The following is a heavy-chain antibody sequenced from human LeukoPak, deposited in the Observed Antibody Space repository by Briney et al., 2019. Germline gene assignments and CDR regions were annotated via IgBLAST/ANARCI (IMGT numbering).Heavy chain of an antibody. CDR1: GGSFSGYY. CDR3: ASSFWSGYYGY. D-gene: IGHD3-3*01. V-gene: IGHV4-34*01. CDR2: INHSGST. J-gene: IGHJ4*02. Sequence: SETLSLTCAVYGGSFSGYYWSWIRQPPGKGLEWIGEINHSGSTNYNPSLKSRVTISVDTSKNQFSLKLSSVTAADTAVYYCASSFWSGYYGYWGQGTLVTVSS.